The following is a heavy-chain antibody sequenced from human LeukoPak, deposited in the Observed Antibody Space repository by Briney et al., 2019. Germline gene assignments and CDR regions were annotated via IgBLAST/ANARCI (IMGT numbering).Heavy chain of an antibody. Sequence: SETLSLTCTVSGGSISSSTYYWGWIRQPPGKGLEWIGSINYSGSTYYNPSLKSRVTMSVDTSKNHFSLKLSSVTAADTAVYYCARDIAGPLDYWGQGTLVSVSS. J-gene: IGHJ4*02. CDR1: GGSISSSTYY. V-gene: IGHV4-39*07. CDR2: INYSGST. CDR3: ARDIAGPLDY. D-gene: IGHD6-13*01.